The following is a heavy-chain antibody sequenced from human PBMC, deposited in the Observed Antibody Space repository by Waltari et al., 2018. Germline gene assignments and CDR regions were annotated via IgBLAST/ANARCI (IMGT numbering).Heavy chain of an antibody. CDR2: ISMSGNII. V-gene: IGHV3-21*01. CDR1: GFFFKTVG. CDR3: ARSRRGDYYDPSSH. J-gene: IGHJ4*02. Sequence: EVSWVESGGKGVMPGGCVCCSCGHVGFFFKTVGWNWFRQAPGKGLEWVATISMSGNIIYYGQSVECRFTISRDNAKKSVFLQMNSLRADDTATYYCARSRRGDYYDPSSHWGQGTLVTVSS. D-gene: IGHD3-16*01.